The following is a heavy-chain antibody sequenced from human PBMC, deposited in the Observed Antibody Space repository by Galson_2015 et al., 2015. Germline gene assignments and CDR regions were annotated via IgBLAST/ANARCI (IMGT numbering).Heavy chain of an antibody. CDR2: ISAYNGNT. J-gene: IGHJ5*02. Sequence: SVKVSCKASGYSFTNYGISWVRQAPGQGLEWMGWISAYNGNTNYAQKFQGRVTMTTDTSTSTAYMELRSPRSGDTAVYYCALGGYDILTERPNWFDPWGQGTLVTVSS. D-gene: IGHD3-9*01. CDR1: GYSFTNYG. CDR3: ALGGYDILTERPNWFDP. V-gene: IGHV1-18*04.